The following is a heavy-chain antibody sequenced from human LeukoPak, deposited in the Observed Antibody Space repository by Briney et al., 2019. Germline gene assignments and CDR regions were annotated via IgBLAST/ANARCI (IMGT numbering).Heavy chain of an antibody. CDR3: ARLAIAAAGEDY. V-gene: IGHV4-39*01. D-gene: IGHD6-13*01. CDR2: IYYSGST. J-gene: IGHJ4*02. Sequence: SETLSHTCTVCCRSISSSSYYWGWIRQPPGKGLEWIGSIYYSGSTYYNPSLKSRVTISVDTSKNQFSLKLSSVTAADTAVYYCARLAIAAAGEDYWGQGTLVTVSS. CDR1: CRSISSSSYY.